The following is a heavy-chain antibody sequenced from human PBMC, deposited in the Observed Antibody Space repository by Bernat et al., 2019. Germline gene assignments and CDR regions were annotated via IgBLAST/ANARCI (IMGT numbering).Heavy chain of an antibody. CDR2: IRYDGSNK. CDR3: AKDGGSYNVDDY. Sequence: QVQLVESGGGVVQPGGSLRLSCAASGFTFSSYGMHWVRQAPGKGLEWVAFIRYDGSNKYYADSVKGRFTISRDNSKNTLYLQMNSLRAEDTAVYYCAKDGGSYNVDDYWGQGTLVTVSS. V-gene: IGHV3-30*02. D-gene: IGHD1-26*01. CDR1: GFTFSSYG. J-gene: IGHJ4*02.